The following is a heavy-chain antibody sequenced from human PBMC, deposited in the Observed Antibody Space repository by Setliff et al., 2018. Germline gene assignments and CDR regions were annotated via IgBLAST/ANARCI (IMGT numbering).Heavy chain of an antibody. CDR3: ARSPPNRGVGQGHHMDV. Sequence: ASVKVSCKTSGYIFNTFGINWMRRAPGQGLEWIGWISPYNGDRKYAQNLQDRVTMTTDTSTSTAYLEVKSLRSDDTAVYYCARSPPNRGVGQGHHMDVWGKGTTVTVSS. J-gene: IGHJ6*03. CDR1: GYIFNTFG. D-gene: IGHD1-26*01. V-gene: IGHV1-18*01. CDR2: ISPYNGDR.